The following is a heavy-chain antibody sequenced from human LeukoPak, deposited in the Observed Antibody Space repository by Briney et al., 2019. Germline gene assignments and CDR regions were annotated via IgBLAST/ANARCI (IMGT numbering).Heavy chain of an antibody. J-gene: IGHJ6*03. CDR1: GGSISSSSYY. D-gene: IGHD2-15*01. V-gene: IGHV4-61*05. CDR3: ARGIVVLVAATRDYYYYMDV. CDR2: IYTSGST. Sequence: KPSETLSLTCTVSGGSISSSSYYWGWIRQPPGKGLEWIGRIYTSGSTNYNPSLKSRVTMSVDTSKNQFSLKLSSVTAADTAVYYCARGIVVLVAATRDYYYYMDVWGKGTTVTVS.